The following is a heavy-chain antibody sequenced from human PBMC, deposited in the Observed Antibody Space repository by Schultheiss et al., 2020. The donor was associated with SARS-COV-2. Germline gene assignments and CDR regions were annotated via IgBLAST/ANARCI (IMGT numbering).Heavy chain of an antibody. J-gene: IGHJ4*02. CDR2: ISYDGSNK. V-gene: IGHV3-30*18. CDR1: GFTFSNYA. CDR3: AKSGAEIIFDY. D-gene: IGHD5-12*01. Sequence: GGSLRLSCAASGFTFSNYAMSWVRQAPGKGLEWVAVISYDGSNKYYADSVKGRFTISRDNSKNTLYLQMNSLRAEDTAVYYCAKSGAEIIFDYWGQGTLVTVSS.